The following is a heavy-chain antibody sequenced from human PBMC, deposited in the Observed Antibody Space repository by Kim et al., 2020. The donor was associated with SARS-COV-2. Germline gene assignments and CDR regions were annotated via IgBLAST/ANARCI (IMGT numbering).Heavy chain of an antibody. V-gene: IGHV3-30*04. Sequence: GGSLRLSCAASGFTFSSYAMHWVRQAPGKGLEWVAVISYDGSNKYYADSVKGRFTISRDNSKNTLYLQMNSLRAEDTAVYYCARDRITMVRGVIIPNYY. D-gene: IGHD3-10*01. CDR1: GFTFSSYA. CDR2: ISYDGSNK. CDR3: ARDRITMVRGVIIPNYY. J-gene: IGHJ6*01.